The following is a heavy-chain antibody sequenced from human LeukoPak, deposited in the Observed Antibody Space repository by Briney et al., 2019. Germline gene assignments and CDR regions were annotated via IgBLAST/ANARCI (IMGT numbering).Heavy chain of an antibody. CDR1: GGSISSYY. D-gene: IGHD3-10*01. Sequence: PSETLSLTCTVSGGSISSYYWSWIRQPPGKRVEWIGYIHYSGSTNYNPSLRGRVTISLDMSKNQFSLKLSSVTAADTAVYYCARDSGTTGEVKFDPWGQGTLVTVSS. J-gene: IGHJ5*02. V-gene: IGHV4-59*01. CDR2: IHYSGST. CDR3: ARDSGTTGEVKFDP.